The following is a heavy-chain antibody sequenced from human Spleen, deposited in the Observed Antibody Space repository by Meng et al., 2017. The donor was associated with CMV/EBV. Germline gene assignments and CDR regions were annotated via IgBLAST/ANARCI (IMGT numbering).Heavy chain of an antibody. CDR3: ARGRRDIVVVPPAFDY. V-gene: IGHV4-4*01. Sequence: GYYIRKRKVWNWGRQAPGRGLEGIGEIYQSGSTNYNPSLQSRVTISVDKSKNQFSLKLISVTAADTATYFCARGRRDIVVVPPAFDYWGQGALVTVSS. CDR1: GYYIRKRKV. J-gene: IGHJ4*02. CDR2: IYQSGST. D-gene: IGHD2-2*01.